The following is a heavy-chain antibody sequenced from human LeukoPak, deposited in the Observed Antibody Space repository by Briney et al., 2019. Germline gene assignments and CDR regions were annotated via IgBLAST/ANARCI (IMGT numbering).Heavy chain of an antibody. CDR2: ISGSGGST. D-gene: IGHD1-26*01. CDR3: AKNGWELIKGGAFDI. V-gene: IGHV3-23*01. Sequence: GGSLRLSCAASGFPFSSYAMSWVRQAPGKGLEWVSAISGSGGSTYYADSVKGRLTISRDNSKNTLYLQMNSLRAEETAVYYCAKNGWELIKGGAFDIWGQGTMVTVSS. CDR1: GFPFSSYA. J-gene: IGHJ3*02.